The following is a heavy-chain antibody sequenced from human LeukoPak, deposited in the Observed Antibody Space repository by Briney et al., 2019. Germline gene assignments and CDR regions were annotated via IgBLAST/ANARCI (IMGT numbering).Heavy chain of an antibody. D-gene: IGHD3-10*01. V-gene: IGHV1-8*02. CDR3: ARLRFWEGSARMDV. J-gene: IGHJ6*02. CDR1: GYTFTSYD. Sequence: WASVKVSCKASGYTFTSYDINWVRRATGQGLEWMGWMNPNSGNTGYAQKFQGRVTMTRNTSISTAYMELSSLRSEDTAVYYCARLRFWEGSARMDVWGQGTTVTVSS. CDR2: MNPNSGNT.